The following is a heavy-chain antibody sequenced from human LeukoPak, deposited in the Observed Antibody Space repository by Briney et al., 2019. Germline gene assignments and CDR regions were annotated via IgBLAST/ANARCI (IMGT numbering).Heavy chain of an antibody. CDR3: ARDTSTPDYGDLYYFDY. Sequence: GASVKVSCKASGYTFTGYYMHWVRQAPGQGLEWMGWINPNSGGTNYAQKFQGWVTMTRDTSISTAYMELSRLRSDDTAVYYCARDTSTPDYGDLYYFDYWGQGTLVTVSS. CDR2: INPNSGGT. V-gene: IGHV1-2*04. CDR1: GYTFTGYY. J-gene: IGHJ4*02. D-gene: IGHD4-17*01.